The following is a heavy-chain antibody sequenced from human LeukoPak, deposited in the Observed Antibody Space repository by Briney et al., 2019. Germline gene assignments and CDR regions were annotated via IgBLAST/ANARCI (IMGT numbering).Heavy chain of an antibody. CDR1: GYSFTSYW. D-gene: IGHD4-23*01. J-gene: IGHJ2*01. CDR3: ARRVVNNRNWYFDL. V-gene: IGHV5-51*01. CDR2: IYPGDSDT. Sequence: GESLKISCKGSGYSFTSYWIGWVRQMPGKGLEWMAIIYPGDSDTRYSPSFQGQVTISADKSINTACLQWSSLKASDTAMYYCARRVVNNRNWYFDLWGRGTLVTVSS.